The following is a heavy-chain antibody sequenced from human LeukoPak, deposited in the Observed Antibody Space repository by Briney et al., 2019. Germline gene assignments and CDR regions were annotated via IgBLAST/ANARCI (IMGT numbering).Heavy chain of an antibody. J-gene: IGHJ4*02. CDR1: GYTFTSYG. Sequence: ASVKVSCKASGYTFTSYGISWVRQAPGQGLEWMGWISAYNGNTNYAQKLQGRVTMTTDTSTSTAYMELRSLRSDDTAVYYCARVISMSGSYAMYAYWGQGTLVTVSS. V-gene: IGHV1-18*01. D-gene: IGHD1-26*01. CDR3: ARVISMSGSYAMYAY. CDR2: ISAYNGNT.